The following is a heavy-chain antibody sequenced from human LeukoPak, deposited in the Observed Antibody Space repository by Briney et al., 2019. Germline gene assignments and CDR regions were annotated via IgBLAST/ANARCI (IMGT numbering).Heavy chain of an antibody. CDR2: IYPGDSDT. D-gene: IGHD5-18*01. J-gene: IGHJ4*02. V-gene: IGHV5-51*01. Sequence: GASLKISCEGSGSIFTSYWIGWVRQLPGKGLEWMGIIYPGDSDTRYSPSFQGQVTISANKSISTAYLQWSSLKASDTAMYYCAREYSYVWEYWGQGTLVTVSS. CDR1: GSIFTSYW. CDR3: AREYSYVWEY.